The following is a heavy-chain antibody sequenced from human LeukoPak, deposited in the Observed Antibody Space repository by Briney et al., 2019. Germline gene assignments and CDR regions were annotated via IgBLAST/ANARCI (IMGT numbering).Heavy chain of an antibody. V-gene: IGHV4-59*01. J-gene: IGHJ6*02. CDR2: IYYSGST. Sequence: SETLSLTCTVSGGSISSYYWSWIRQPPGEGLEWIGYIYYSGSTNYNPSLKSRVTISVDTSKNQFSLKLSSVTAADTAVYYCARDEYGSLNGMDVWGQGTTVTVSS. CDR3: ARDEYGSLNGMDV. D-gene: IGHD2-15*01. CDR1: GGSISSYY.